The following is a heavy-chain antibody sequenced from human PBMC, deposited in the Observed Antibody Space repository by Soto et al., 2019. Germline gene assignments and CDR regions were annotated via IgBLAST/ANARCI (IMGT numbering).Heavy chain of an antibody. Sequence: QLQLQESGSGLVKPSQTLSLTCAVSGGSISSGGYSWSWIRQPPGKGLEWIGYIYHSGTTYYNPSLKSRVTISVDRSTNHFSLKLTSVTAADTAVYYCARARYYGSGSYYNPDYWRQGTLVTVSS. CDR2: IYHSGTT. V-gene: IGHV4-30-2*01. J-gene: IGHJ4*02. CDR3: ARARYYGSGSYYNPDY. CDR1: GGSISSGGYS. D-gene: IGHD3-10*01.